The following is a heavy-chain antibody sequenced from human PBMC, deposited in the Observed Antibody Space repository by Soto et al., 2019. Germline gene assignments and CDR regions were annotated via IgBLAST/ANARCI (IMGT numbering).Heavy chain of an antibody. CDR2: ISAHNGNT. V-gene: IGHV1-18*01. J-gene: IGHJ4*02. CDR1: GYGFTTYG. Sequence: QIHLVQSGAEVKKPGASVKVSCKGSGYGFTTYGITWVRQAPGQGLEWMAWISAHNGNTNYAQKLQGRVTVTRDTSTSTADMELRSLRSDDTAVYYSARGRYGDYWGQGALVTVSS. D-gene: IGHD1-1*01. CDR3: ARGRYGDY.